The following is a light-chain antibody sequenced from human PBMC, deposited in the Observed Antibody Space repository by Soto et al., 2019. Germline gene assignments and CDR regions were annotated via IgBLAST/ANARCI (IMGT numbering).Light chain of an antibody. V-gene: IGKV3-11*01. J-gene: IGKJ4*01. CDR3: QQREDWPRA. CDR1: QSVGDY. CDR2: DAS. Sequence: EIVLTQSPATLSLSPGERATLSCRASQSVGDYLGWYQQKPGQAPRLLIYDASPRATGVPARFSASGSGTDFTLTIRSLEPEDFAIYYCQQREDWPRAFGGGTKVEFK.